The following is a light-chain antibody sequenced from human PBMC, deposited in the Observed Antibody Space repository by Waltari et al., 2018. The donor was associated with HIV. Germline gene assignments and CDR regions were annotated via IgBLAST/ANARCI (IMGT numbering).Light chain of an antibody. Sequence: QPVLTQPPSVSAAPGQKVTISCSGSSSNIGDNYVSWYQHLSCTSPQRLMIENNKLPSVIPDRFSACHFGASATLVITGLQTGDEAAYYCGTWDASLSAGVFGGGTKVTVL. CDR1: SSNIGDNY. J-gene: IGLJ3*02. CDR3: GTWDASLSAGV. V-gene: IGLV1-51*02. CDR2: ENN.